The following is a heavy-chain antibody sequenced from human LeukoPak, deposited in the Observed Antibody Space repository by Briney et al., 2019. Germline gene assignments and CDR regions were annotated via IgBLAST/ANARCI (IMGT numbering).Heavy chain of an antibody. V-gene: IGHV3-20*04. CDR2: INWNGGST. CDR1: GFTFDDYT. Sequence: PGGSLRLSCAASGFTFDDYTMSWVRQAPGKGLEWVSGINWNGGSTGYADSVKGRFTISRDNAKNSLYLQMNSLRAEDTAVYYCARSSRDGYNLIDYMDVWGKGTTVTVSS. D-gene: IGHD5-24*01. J-gene: IGHJ6*03. CDR3: ARSSRDGYNLIDYMDV.